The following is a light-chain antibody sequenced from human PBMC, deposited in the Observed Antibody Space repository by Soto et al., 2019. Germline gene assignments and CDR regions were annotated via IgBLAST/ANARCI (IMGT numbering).Light chain of an antibody. CDR1: SSDVGSYNY. CDR2: EVS. V-gene: IGLV2-14*01. CDR3: SSYTTSSTYV. J-gene: IGLJ1*01. Sequence: QSVLTQPASVSGSPGQSITISCTGTSSDVGSYNYVSWYQQHPGKAPKLMIYEVSNRPSGASNRFSGSKSGNTASLTISGLQAEDEAVYYCSSYTTSSTYVFGTGTKVTVL.